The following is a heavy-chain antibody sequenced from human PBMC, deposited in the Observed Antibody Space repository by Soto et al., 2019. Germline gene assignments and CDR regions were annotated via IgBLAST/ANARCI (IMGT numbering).Heavy chain of an antibody. CDR3: ARDYGHDCSGGNCYFYF. J-gene: IGHJ4*02. D-gene: IGHD2-15*01. CDR1: GGTFSRHA. Sequence: QVQLVQPGAEVKKPGDSVKVSCKASGGTFSRHAINWVRQAPGHGLQWMGGIVPLSGTANYAQKFKGRVTITADESTSTAHMELRSLRSEVTAGYYCARDYGHDCSGGNCYFYFWGQGTMVTVS. CDR2: IVPLSGTA. V-gene: IGHV1-69*01.